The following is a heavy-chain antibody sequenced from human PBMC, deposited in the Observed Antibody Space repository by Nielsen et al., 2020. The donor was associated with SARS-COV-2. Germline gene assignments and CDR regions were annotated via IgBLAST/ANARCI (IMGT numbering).Heavy chain of an antibody. J-gene: IGHJ4*02. CDR1: GFTFDDYG. Sequence: GGSLRLSCAASGFTFDDYGMSWVRQAPGKGLEWVSGLNWNGGSTGYADSVKGRFTISRDNAKNSLYLQMNSLRAEDTALYYCAKLPDCSGGSCYEDYYFDYWGQGTLVTVSS. CDR3: AKLPDCSGGSCYEDYYFDY. CDR2: LNWNGGST. V-gene: IGHV3-20*04. D-gene: IGHD2-15*01.